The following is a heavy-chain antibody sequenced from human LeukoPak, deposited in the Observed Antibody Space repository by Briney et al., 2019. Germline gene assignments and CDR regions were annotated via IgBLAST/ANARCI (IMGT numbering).Heavy chain of an antibody. CDR3: AVRPGRNNWNYGVY. D-gene: IGHD1-20*01. CDR2: ISGSGGST. CDR1: GFTFSSYA. V-gene: IGHV3-23*01. Sequence: GGSLRLSCAASGFTFSSYAMSWVRQAPGKGLEWVSAISGSGGSTYYADSVKGRFTISRDNPKNTLYLQMNSLRAEDTAVYYCAVRPGRNNWNYGVYWGQGTLVTVSS. J-gene: IGHJ4*02.